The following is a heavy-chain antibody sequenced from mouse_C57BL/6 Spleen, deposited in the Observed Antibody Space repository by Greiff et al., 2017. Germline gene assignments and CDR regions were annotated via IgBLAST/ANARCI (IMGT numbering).Heavy chain of an antibody. CDR1: GFTFSSYG. Sequence: EVHLVESGGDLVKPGGSLKLSCAASGFTFSSYGMSWVRQTPDKRLEWVATISCGGSYTYYPDSVKGRFTISRDNAKNTLYMQMSSLKSEHTAMYDCARQRVCGYDSYYFDYWGQGTTLTVSS. D-gene: IGHD2-2*01. J-gene: IGHJ2*01. V-gene: IGHV5-6*01. CDR2: ISCGGSYT. CDR3: ARQRVCGYDSYYFDY.